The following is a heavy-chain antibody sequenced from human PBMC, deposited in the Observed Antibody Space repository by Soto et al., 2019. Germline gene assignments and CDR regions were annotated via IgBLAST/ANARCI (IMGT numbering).Heavy chain of an antibody. CDR3: ARDNGDYYDSSGYVGADAFDI. CDR1: GYTFTSYG. J-gene: IGHJ3*02. Sequence: GASVKVSCKASGYTFTSYGISWVRQAPGQGLEWMGWISAYNGNTNYAQKLQGRVTMTTDTSTSTAYMELRSLRSDDTAVYYCARDNGDYYDSSGYVGADAFDIWGQGTMVTVS. V-gene: IGHV1-18*01. CDR2: ISAYNGNT. D-gene: IGHD3-22*01.